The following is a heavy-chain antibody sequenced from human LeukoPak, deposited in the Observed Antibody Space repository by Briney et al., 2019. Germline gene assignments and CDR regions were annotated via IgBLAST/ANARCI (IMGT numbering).Heavy chain of an antibody. Sequence: ASVKVSCEVSGYTLTELSMHWVRQAPGKGLEWMGGFDPEDGETIYAQKFQGRVTMTEDTSTDTAYMELSSLRSEDTAVYYCATVLRFLPLAFDYWGQGTLVTVSS. CDR3: ATVLRFLPLAFDY. D-gene: IGHD3-3*01. CDR2: FDPEDGET. V-gene: IGHV1-24*01. CDR1: GYTLTELS. J-gene: IGHJ4*02.